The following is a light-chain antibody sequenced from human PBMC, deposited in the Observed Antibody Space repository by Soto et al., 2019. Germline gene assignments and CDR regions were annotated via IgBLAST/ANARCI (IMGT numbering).Light chain of an antibody. CDR1: SSDVGAYKY. Sequence: QSVLTQPASVSGSPGQSITSSCTGTSSDVGAYKYVSWYQQHPGKAPKLMIYEVSNRPSGVSNRFSGSKSGSTASVTISGLQAEDEADYYCSSYTSTNTQVFGTGTKVTVL. V-gene: IGLV2-14*01. CDR3: SSYTSTNTQV. J-gene: IGLJ1*01. CDR2: EVS.